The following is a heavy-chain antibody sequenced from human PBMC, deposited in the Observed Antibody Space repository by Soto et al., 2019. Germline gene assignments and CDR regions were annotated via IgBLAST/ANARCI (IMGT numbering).Heavy chain of an antibody. CDR1: GFTFRSYG. J-gene: IGHJ6*02. V-gene: IGHV3-30*18. Sequence: LRLSCAASGFTFRSYGIHWVRQAPGKGLEWVALISYDGTDKYYADSVKGRFTISRDNSKNTLYLQMSSLGPEDTAVYYCVKERYAQLWLEDYGMDVWGQGTTVTVSS. CDR2: ISYDGTDK. CDR3: VKERYAQLWLEDYGMDV. D-gene: IGHD5-18*01.